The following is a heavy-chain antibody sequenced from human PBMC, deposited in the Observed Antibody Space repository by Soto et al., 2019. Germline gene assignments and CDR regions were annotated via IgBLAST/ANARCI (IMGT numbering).Heavy chain of an antibody. J-gene: IGHJ6*02. CDR2: IIPIFGTA. CDR1: GGTFSSYA. D-gene: IGHD3-16*01. Sequence: SVKVSCKASGGTFSSYAISWVRQAPGQGLEWMGGIIPIFGTANYAQKFQGRVTITADKSTSTAYMELSSLRSEDTAVYYCARDSEGGGYYYYYYGMDVWGQGTTVTVSS. CDR3: ARDSEGGGYYYYYYGMDV. V-gene: IGHV1-69*06.